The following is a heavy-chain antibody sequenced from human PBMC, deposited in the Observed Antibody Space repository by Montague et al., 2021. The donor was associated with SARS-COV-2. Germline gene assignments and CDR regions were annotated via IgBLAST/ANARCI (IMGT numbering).Heavy chain of an antibody. CDR1: GVSVNNYY. CDR2: IYYTGST. D-gene: IGHD3-22*01. V-gene: IGHV4-59*02. CDR3: VRDFYDTSDYFQGTFDV. J-gene: IGHJ3*01. Sequence: SETLSLTCSVSGVSVNNYYWAWIRQTPEKGLEWIGYIYYTGSTNYNPSLRNRITISIDTSANQFSLKLRSVTPADTAVYYCVRDFYDTSDYFQGTFDVWGQGTTVTVSS.